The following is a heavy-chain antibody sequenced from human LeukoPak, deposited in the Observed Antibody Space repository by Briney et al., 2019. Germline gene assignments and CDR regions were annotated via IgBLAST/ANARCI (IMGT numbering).Heavy chain of an antibody. J-gene: IGHJ5*02. Sequence: PGGSLRLSCAASGFTVSSNYMSWIRQPPGKGLEWIGEINHSGSTNYNPSLKSRVTISVDTSKNQFSLKLSSVTAADTAVYYCARVRQWLVPGWSDPWGQGTLVTVSS. CDR2: INHSGST. CDR1: GFTVSSNY. D-gene: IGHD6-19*01. CDR3: ARVRQWLVPGWSDP. V-gene: IGHV4-34*01.